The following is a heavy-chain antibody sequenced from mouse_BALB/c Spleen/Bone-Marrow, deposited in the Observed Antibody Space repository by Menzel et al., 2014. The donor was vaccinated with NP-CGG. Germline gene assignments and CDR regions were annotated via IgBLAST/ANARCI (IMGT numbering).Heavy chain of an antibody. CDR2: INPSNGGT. CDR3: TRLSLLRGYFDY. CDR1: GYTFTSYY. Sequence: QVQLKESGAELVKPGTSVKLSCKASGYTFTSYYISWVKQRPGQGLKWIGEINPSNGGTNFNEKFKSKATLTVDKSSSTAYMQLSSLTSEDSAVYYCTRLSLLRGYFDYWGQGTTLTVSS. D-gene: IGHD1-2*01. J-gene: IGHJ2*01. V-gene: IGHV1S81*02.